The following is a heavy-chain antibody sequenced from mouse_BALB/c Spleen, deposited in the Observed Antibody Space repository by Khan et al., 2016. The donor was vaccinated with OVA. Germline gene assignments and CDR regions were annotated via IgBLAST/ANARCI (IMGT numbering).Heavy chain of an antibody. D-gene: IGHD1-1*01. CDR3: ARVYGGDFDY. CDR1: GYSITIDYA. V-gene: IGHV3-2*02. Sequence: VQLQQSGPGLVKPSQSLSLTCTVTGYSITIDYAWNWIRQFPGNKLEWMGFISYSGNTKYNPSLKSRISITRDTSKNQFFLQLKSVTTEDTARYYCARVYGGDFDYWGQGTTLTVSS. J-gene: IGHJ2*01. CDR2: ISYSGNT.